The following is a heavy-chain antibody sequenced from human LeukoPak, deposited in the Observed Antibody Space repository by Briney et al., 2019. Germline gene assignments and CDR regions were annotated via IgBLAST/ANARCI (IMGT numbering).Heavy chain of an antibody. V-gene: IGHV3-23*01. CDR1: GFTFSSYA. J-gene: IGHJ4*02. Sequence: GGSLRLSCAASGFTFSSYAMSWVRQAPGKGLEWVSAISGSGGSTYYADSVKGRFTISRDNSKNTLYLQMNSLRAEDTAVYYCAKFGDRQLWFRTYFDHWGQGTLVTVSS. CDR3: AKFGDRQLWFRTYFDH. D-gene: IGHD5-18*01. CDR2: ISGSGGST.